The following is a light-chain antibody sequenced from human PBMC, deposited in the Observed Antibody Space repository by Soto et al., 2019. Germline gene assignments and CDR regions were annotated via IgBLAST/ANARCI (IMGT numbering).Light chain of an antibody. CDR2: EDN. Sequence: NFMLTQPHSVSEAPWKTVTISCTRSSGSIARNYVQWYQQRPGSAPTTLIYEDNERPSGVPDRFSGSIDSSSNSASLTISGLTTEDEADYYCQSYDSIYPVVFGGGTKVTVL. CDR3: QSYDSIYPVV. CDR1: SGSIARNY. J-gene: IGLJ2*01. V-gene: IGLV6-57*04.